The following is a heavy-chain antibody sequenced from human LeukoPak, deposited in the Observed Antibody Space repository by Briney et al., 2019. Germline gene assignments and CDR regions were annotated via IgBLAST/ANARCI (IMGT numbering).Heavy chain of an antibody. CDR1: GFTFSSYT. CDR3: AKVLRPWSNALRFDY. V-gene: IGHV3-23*01. D-gene: IGHD3-16*01. J-gene: IGHJ4*02. Sequence: GGSLRLYSAASGFTFSSYTMSWVRQAQGKGLEWVSDIGYSGGSTYYADSVKGRFTISRDNTKNTLYLQMNSLRAEDTAVYYCAKVLRPWSNALRFDYWGQGTLVTVSS. CDR2: IGYSGGST.